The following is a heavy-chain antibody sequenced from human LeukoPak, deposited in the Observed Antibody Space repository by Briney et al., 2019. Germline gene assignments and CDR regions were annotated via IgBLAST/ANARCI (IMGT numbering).Heavy chain of an antibody. V-gene: IGHV4-34*01. CDR2: INHSGST. CDR1: GGSFSGYY. CDR3: ARYGFWSGSDY. D-gene: IGHD3-3*01. J-gene: IGHJ4*02. Sequence: SETLSLTCAVYGGSFSGYYWSWIRQPPGKGLEWIGEINHSGSTNYNPSLKSRVTISVDTSKNQFSLKLSSVTAADTAVYYCARYGFWSGSDYWGQGTLVTVSS.